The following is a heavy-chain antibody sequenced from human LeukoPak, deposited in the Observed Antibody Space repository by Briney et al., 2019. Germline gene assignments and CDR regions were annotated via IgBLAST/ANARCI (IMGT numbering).Heavy chain of an antibody. D-gene: IGHD6-19*01. V-gene: IGHV3-23*01. CDR3: AKDRLRYSSGWYSDY. CDR2: ISGSGGST. CDR1: GFTFSSYW. Sequence: GGSLRLSCAASGFTFSSYWMSWVRQAPGKGLEWVSAISGSGGSTYYADSVKGRFTISRDNSKNTLYLQMNSLRAEDTAVYYCAKDRLRYSSGWYSDYWGQGTLVTVSS. J-gene: IGHJ4*02.